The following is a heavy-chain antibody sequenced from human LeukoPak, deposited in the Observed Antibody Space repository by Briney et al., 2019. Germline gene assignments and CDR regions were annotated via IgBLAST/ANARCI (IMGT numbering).Heavy chain of an antibody. CDR1: GFTFSNAW. V-gene: IGHV3-15*01. Sequence: GGSLRLSCAASGFTFSNAWMSWVRQAPGKGLEWVGRIKSKTDGGTTDYAAPVKGRFTISRDDSKNTLYLQMNSLKTEDTAVYYCTTGPPNYYDSSGYHPWGQGTLVTVSS. J-gene: IGHJ5*02. D-gene: IGHD3-22*01. CDR3: TTGPPNYYDSSGYHP. CDR2: IKSKTDGGTT.